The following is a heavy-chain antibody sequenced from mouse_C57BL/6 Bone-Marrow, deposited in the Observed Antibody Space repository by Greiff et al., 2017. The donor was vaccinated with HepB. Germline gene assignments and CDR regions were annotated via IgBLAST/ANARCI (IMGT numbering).Heavy chain of an antibody. J-gene: IGHJ2*01. V-gene: IGHV1-50*01. CDR1: GYTFTSYW. CDR3: ARLYPFDY. Sequence: VQLQQPGAELVKPGASVKLSCKASGYTFTSYWMTWVKQRPGQGLEWIGEIDPSDSYTNYNQKFKGKATLTVDTSSSTAYMQLSSLTSEDSAVDYCARLYPFDYWGQGTTRTVSS. CDR2: IDPSDSYT.